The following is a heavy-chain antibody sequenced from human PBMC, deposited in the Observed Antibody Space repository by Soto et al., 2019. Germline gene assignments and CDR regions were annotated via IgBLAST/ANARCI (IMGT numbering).Heavy chain of an antibody. CDR1: GFTFSSYG. CDR2: ISYDGRNK. V-gene: IGHV3-30*18. J-gene: IGHJ4*02. D-gene: IGHD4-17*01. Sequence: GSLRLSCAASGFTFSSYGMHWVRQAPGKGLEWVAIISYDGRNKYYADAVKGRFTISRDNSKNTLYLQTDSLSTEDTAVYYCAKDRGALRWSEEHYYFDYWGQGSLVTVSS. CDR3: AKDRGALRWSEEHYYFDY.